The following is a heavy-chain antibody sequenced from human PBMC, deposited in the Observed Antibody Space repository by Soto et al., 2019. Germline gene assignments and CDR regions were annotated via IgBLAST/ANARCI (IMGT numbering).Heavy chain of an antibody. Sequence: SGGSLRLSCAASGFTFSRYGMHWVRQAPGKGLEWVALIWNDGIRKVYVDSVKGRFTISRDNSKNTLDLQMNSLRAEDTAVYYCARDDDYEANAFDYWGPGTLVTV. D-gene: IGHD3-22*01. CDR1: GFTFSRYG. V-gene: IGHV3-33*01. CDR2: IWNDGIRK. J-gene: IGHJ4*01. CDR3: ARDDDYEANAFDY.